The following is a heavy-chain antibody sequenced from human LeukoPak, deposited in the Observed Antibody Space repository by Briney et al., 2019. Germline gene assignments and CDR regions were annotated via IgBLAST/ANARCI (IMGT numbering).Heavy chain of an antibody. CDR1: GFTFSSYS. CDR3: ARRLANSGSYYPSYWYFDL. D-gene: IGHD1-26*01. J-gene: IGHJ2*01. CDR2: ISSSSSYI. V-gene: IGHV3-21*01. Sequence: GGSLRLSCAASGFTFSSYSMNWVRQAPGKGLEWVSSISSSSSYIYYADSVKGRFTISRDNAKNSLYLQMNSLRAEDTAVYYCARRLANSGSYYPSYWYFDLWGRGTLVTVSS.